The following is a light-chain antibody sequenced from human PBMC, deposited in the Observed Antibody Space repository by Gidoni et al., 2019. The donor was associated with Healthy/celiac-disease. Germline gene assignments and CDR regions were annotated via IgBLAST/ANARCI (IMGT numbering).Light chain of an antibody. V-gene: IGKV1-5*01. CDR1: QSSSSW. CDR3: QQYNSYSMYT. J-gene: IGKJ2*01. CDR2: DAS. Sequence: DIQMTQSPSTLSASVGDRVTITCRASQSSSSWLAWYQQKPGKAPKLLIYDASSLESGVPSRFSGSGSGTEFTLTISSLQPDECATYYCQQYNSYSMYTFXQXTKLEIK.